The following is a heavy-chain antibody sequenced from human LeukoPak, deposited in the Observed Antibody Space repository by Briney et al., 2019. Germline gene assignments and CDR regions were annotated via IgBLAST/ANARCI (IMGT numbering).Heavy chain of an antibody. CDR1: GGSIISSNYY. J-gene: IGHJ1*01. Sequence: SETLSLTCSVSGGSIISSNYYWGWIRQPPGKGLEWIGSIYQSGSGSSYYNPSLKSRVTMSVDPSNNQFSLTLRSVTAADTAVYYCARRRYYDGSGYLEWGQGTLLSVSS. CDR3: ARRRYYDGSGYLE. CDR2: IYQSGSGSS. V-gene: IGHV4-39*01. D-gene: IGHD3-22*01.